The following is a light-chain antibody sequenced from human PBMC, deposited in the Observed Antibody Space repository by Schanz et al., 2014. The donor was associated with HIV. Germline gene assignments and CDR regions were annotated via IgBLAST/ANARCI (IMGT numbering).Light chain of an antibody. CDR1: QPISNY. V-gene: IGKV1-17*01. CDR2: AAS. Sequence: DIQMTQSPSSLSASVGDSVTITCRASQPISNYVNWYQQNPGKAPNLLIYAASTLQSGVPSRFSGSGSGAEFTLTISSLQPEDFATYYCQQLDNYPFTFGPGTKVDIK. J-gene: IGKJ3*01. CDR3: QQLDNYPFT.